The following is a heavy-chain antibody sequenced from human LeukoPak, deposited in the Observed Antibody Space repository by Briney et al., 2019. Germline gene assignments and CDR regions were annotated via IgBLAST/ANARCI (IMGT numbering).Heavy chain of an antibody. CDR2: IIPIFGTA. D-gene: IGHD4-17*01. V-gene: IGHV1-69*13. CDR1: GGTFSSYA. Sequence: GASVKVSCKASGGTFSSYAISWVRQAPGQGLEWMGGIIPIFGTANYAQKFQGRVTITADESTSTAYMELSSLRSEGTAVYYCASVKNGDPYYYYYYMDVWGKGTTVTVSS. J-gene: IGHJ6*03. CDR3: ASVKNGDPYYYYYYMDV.